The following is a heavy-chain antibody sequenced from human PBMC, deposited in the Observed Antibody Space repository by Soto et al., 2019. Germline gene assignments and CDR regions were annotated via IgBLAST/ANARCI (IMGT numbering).Heavy chain of an antibody. J-gene: IGHJ3*02. CDR3: ARDAPRPSTYAFDI. D-gene: IGHD1-26*01. V-gene: IGHV1-18*01. CDR1: GYTFTNFG. Sequence: QVQLIQSGAEMKKPGASVKVSCKASGYTFTNFGITWVRQAPGQGLEWMGWISAYNGNTNYTQKLQGRVTMTTDTSTSTAYMELRSLRSDDTAVYYCARDAPRPSTYAFDIWGQGTMVTVSS. CDR2: ISAYNGNT.